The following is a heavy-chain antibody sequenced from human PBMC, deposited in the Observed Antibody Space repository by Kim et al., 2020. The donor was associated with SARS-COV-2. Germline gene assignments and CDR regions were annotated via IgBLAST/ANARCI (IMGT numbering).Heavy chain of an antibody. CDR1: GFTFDDYA. CDR2: ISWNSGSI. J-gene: IGHJ4*02. CDR3: AKASYVDEWLRTPFDY. D-gene: IGHD5-12*01. Sequence: GGSLRLSCAASGFTFDDYAMHWVRQAPGKGLEWVSGISWNSGSIGYADSVKGRFTISRDNAKNSLYLQMNSLRAEDTALYYCAKASYVDEWLRTPFDYWGQGTLVTVSS. V-gene: IGHV3-9*01.